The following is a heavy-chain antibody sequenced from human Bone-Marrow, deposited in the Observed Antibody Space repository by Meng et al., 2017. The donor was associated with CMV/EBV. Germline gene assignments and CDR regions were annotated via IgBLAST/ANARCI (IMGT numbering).Heavy chain of an antibody. CDR2: IYYSGST. CDR3: ARSRLWFGELLPLGY. D-gene: IGHD3-10*01. Sequence: SETLSLTCNVSGGSVSSGSYYWSWIRQPPGKGLEWIGYIYYSGSTNYNPSLKSRVTISVDTSKNQFSLKLSSVTAADTAVYYCARSRLWFGELLPLGYWGQGTLVTVSS. CDR1: GGSVSSGSYY. J-gene: IGHJ4*02. V-gene: IGHV4-61*01.